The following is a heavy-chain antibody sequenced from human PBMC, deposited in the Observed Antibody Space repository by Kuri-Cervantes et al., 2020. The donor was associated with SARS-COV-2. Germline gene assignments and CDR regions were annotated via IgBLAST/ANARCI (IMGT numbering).Heavy chain of an antibody. D-gene: IGHD3-3*01. CDR1: GATGSNFE. CDR3: ARIPFGYYMHYYYYYMDV. Sequence: GSLRLSCEASGATGSNFEMNWVRQAPGKGLEWVGEINHSGSTNYNPSLKSRATISVDTSKNQFSLKLSSVTAADTAVYYCARIPFGYYMHYYYYYMDVWGKGTTVTVSS. CDR2: INHSGST. V-gene: IGHV4-34*01. J-gene: IGHJ6*03.